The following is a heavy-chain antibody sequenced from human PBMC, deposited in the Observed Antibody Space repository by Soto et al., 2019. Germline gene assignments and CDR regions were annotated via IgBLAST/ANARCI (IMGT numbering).Heavy chain of an antibody. D-gene: IGHD6-6*01. CDR1: GGSISSGDYY. J-gene: IGHJ5*02. CDR3: ARFEYSSSSGWFDP. CDR2: IYYSGST. V-gene: IGHV4-30-4*01. Sequence: SETLSLSCTVSGGSISSGDYYGSWIRQPPGKGLEWIGYIYYSGSTYYNPSLKSRVTISVDTSKNQFSLKLSSVTAADTAVYYCARFEYSSSSGWFDPWGQGTLVTVSS.